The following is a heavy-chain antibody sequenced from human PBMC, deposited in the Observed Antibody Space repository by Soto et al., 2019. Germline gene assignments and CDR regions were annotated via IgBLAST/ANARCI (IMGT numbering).Heavy chain of an antibody. CDR2: ISSSSSYI. V-gene: IGHV3-21*01. D-gene: IGHD6-25*01. CDR1: GFTFSSYS. J-gene: IGHJ3*01. Sequence: GGSLRLSCAASGFTFSSYSMNWVRQAPGKGLEWVSSISSSSSYIYYADPVKGRFTISRDNAKNSLYLQTNSLRAEDTAVYYCARLFFFYFCSGSHNVFYFCGQGSLVPV. CDR3: ARLFFFYFCSGSHNVFYF.